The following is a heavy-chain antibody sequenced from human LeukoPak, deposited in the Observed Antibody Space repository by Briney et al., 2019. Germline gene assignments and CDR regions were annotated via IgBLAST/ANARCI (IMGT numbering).Heavy chain of an antibody. D-gene: IGHD3-3*01. CDR2: IYPGDSDT. CDR1: GYSFTSYW. V-gene: IGHV5-51*01. CDR3: ARLTPHLEWFYYFDY. Sequence: GESLKISCKGSGYSFTSYWIGWVRQMPGKGLEWMVIIYPGDSDTRYSPSFQGQVTISADKSISTAYLQWSSLKASDTAMYYCARLTPHLEWFYYFDYWGQGTLVTVSS. J-gene: IGHJ4*02.